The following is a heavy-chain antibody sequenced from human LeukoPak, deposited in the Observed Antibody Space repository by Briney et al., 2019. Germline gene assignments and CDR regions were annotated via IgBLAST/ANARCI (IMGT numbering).Heavy chain of an antibody. J-gene: IGHJ4*02. D-gene: IGHD1-14*01. CDR3: LRGDIRT. CDR2: IDSSGAPT. Sequence: GGSLRLSCAASGFTFSWHSMNWVRQAPGKGLEWLSYIDSSGAPTYYADSVEGRFTISRDNAKNSLYLNIDSLRAEDTAVYYCLRGDIRTWGQGTLVTVSS. V-gene: IGHV3-48*04. CDR1: GFTFSWHS.